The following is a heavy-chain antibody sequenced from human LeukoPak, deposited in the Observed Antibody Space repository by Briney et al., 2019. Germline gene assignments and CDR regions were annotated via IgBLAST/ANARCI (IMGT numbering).Heavy chain of an antibody. CDR3: ARGRGDY. J-gene: IGHJ4*02. CDR1: GFTFRTSW. D-gene: IGHD3-10*01. CDR2: IKQDGSEI. V-gene: IGHV3-7*04. Sequence: GGSLRLSCAASGFTFRTSWLNWVRQAPGKGLEWVAQIKQDGSEIYYMDSVKGRFTISRDDAKNSVLLQMNSLTAEDTAIYYCARGRGDYWGQGTLVTVSS.